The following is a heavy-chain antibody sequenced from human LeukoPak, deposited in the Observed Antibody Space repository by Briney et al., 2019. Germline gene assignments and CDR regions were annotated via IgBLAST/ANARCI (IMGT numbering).Heavy chain of an antibody. J-gene: IGHJ6*03. CDR1: GGSISSSSYY. CDR3: ARGASSNYVGLYYYYYYMDV. V-gene: IGHV4-61*05. Sequence: SETLSLTCTVSGGSISSSSYYWGWIRQPPGKGLEWIGYIYYSGSTNYNPSLKSRVTISVDTSKNQFSLKLSSVTAADTAVYYCARGASSNYVGLYYYYYYMDVWGKGTTVTVSS. CDR2: IYYSGST. D-gene: IGHD4-11*01.